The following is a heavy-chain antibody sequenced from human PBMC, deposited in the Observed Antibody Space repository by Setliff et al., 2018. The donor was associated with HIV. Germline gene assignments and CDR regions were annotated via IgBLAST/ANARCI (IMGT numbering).Heavy chain of an antibody. CDR2: IYTSESA. D-gene: IGHD1-26*01. Sequence: SETLSFTCAVSGYSISTAYYWSWIRQPAGKGLEWIGRIYTSESANYNPSLKSRVTMSVDTSRNHFSLKLTSVTAADTAFYYCARVLVGATMTYFDLWGRGTLVTVSS. V-gene: IGHV4-4*07. CDR3: ARVLVGATMTYFDL. J-gene: IGHJ2*01. CDR1: GYSISTAYY.